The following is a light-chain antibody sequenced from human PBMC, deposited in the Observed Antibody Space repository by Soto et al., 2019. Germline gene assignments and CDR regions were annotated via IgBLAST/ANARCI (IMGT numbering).Light chain of an antibody. J-gene: IGLJ2*01. V-gene: IGLV2-11*01. Sequence: QSVLTQPRSVSGSPGQSVTISCTGTNSDVGGYNYVSWYQQHPGKAPKLMIYDVSKRPSGVPDRFSGSKSGNTASLTISGLQAEDEADYYCCSYAGSLVVFGGGTKLTVL. CDR2: DVS. CDR1: NSDVGGYNY. CDR3: CSYAGSLVV.